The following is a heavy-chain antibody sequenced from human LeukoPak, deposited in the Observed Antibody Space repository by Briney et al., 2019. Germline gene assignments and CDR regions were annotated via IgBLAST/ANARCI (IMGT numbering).Heavy chain of an antibody. CDR3: ARDDTWDYGGHSGDY. Sequence: SVKVSCKASGGTFSSYAMSWVRQAPGQGLEWMGGIIPIFGTANYAQKFQGRVTITADESTSTAYMELSSLRSEDTAVYYCARDDTWDYGGHSGDYWGQGTLVTVSS. CDR2: IIPIFGTA. D-gene: IGHD4-23*01. V-gene: IGHV1-69*13. CDR1: GGTFSSYA. J-gene: IGHJ4*02.